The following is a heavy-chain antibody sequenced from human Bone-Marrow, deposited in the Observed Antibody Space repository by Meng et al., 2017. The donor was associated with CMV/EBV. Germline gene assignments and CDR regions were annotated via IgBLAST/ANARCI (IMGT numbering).Heavy chain of an antibody. CDR1: GFTFSDYY. Sequence: GESLKISCAASGFTFSDYYMSWIRQAPGKGLEWVSYISSSGSTKYYADSVKGRFTISRDNAKNSLYLQMNSLRAEDTAVYYCARGGGTTFYYYGMDVWGQGTTVTVSS. D-gene: IGHD1-7*01. V-gene: IGHV3-11*04. CDR3: ARGGGTTFYYYGMDV. J-gene: IGHJ6*02. CDR2: ISSSGSTK.